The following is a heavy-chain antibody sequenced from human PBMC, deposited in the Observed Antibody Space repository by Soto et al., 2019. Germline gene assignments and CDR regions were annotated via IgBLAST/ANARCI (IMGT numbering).Heavy chain of an antibody. CDR3: ARDQNYDFWSGYSFEP. Sequence: VASVKVACKASGGTFSSYAISWVRQAPGQGLEWMGGIIPILGTANYAQKFQGRVTITADESTSTAYMELSSLRSEDTAVYYCARDQNYDFWSGYSFEPWGQGTLVTVSS. D-gene: IGHD3-3*01. CDR2: IIPILGTA. J-gene: IGHJ5*02. V-gene: IGHV1-69*13. CDR1: GGTFSSYA.